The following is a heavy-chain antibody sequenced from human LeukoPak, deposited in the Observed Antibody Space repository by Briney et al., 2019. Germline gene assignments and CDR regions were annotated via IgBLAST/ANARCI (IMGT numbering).Heavy chain of an antibody. D-gene: IGHD6-13*01. CDR1: GGSIRSYY. V-gene: IGHV4-59*08. Sequence: PSETLSLTCTVSGGSIRSYYWSWIRQPPGKGLEWIGYIHYTGSTNYNPSLKSRVTISVDTSKNQFSLQLSFVTATDTAVYFCARHSSSWYPDYWGQGTLVTVSS. CDR3: ARHSSSWYPDY. J-gene: IGHJ4*02. CDR2: IHYTGST.